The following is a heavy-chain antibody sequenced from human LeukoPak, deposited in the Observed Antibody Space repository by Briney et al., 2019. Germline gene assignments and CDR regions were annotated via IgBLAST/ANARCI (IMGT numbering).Heavy chain of an antibody. J-gene: IGHJ4*02. V-gene: IGHV4-39*01. Sequence: SETLSLTCTVSGGSISSRSYYWSWIRQPPGKGLEWIGSIYYSGSTSYNPSLKSRVTISVDTSKNQFSLKLSSVTAADTAVYYCARQFGSFVPYGGDPDRLGYWGQGTLVTVSS. CDR3: ARQFGSFVPYGGDPDRLGY. CDR1: GGSISSRSYY. D-gene: IGHD4-23*01. CDR2: IYYSGST.